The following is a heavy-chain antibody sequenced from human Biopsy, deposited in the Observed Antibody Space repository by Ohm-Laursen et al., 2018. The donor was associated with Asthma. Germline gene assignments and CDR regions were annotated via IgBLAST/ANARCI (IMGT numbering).Heavy chain of an antibody. J-gene: IGHJ2*01. D-gene: IGHD6-6*01. CDR1: GDAMSTSGSF. V-gene: IGHV4-39*02. Sequence: SQTLSLTCIVSGDAMSTSGSFCGWSRKSPGKGLDWIGSMYYSGRAYYNPSLESRVTISADTSKNHFSLKVTSVSAADTAVYYCARAVSSSSYWYFDLWGRGDLVTVSS. CDR2: MYYSGRA. CDR3: ARAVSSSSYWYFDL.